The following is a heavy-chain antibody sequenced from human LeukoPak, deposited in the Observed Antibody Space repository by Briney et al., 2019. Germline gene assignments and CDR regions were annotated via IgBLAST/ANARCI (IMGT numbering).Heavy chain of an antibody. CDR3: TINLRDY. J-gene: IGHJ4*02. V-gene: IGHV1-24*01. Sequence: ASVKVSCKVSGYTLTKLSMHWVRLTTGEGLQWKGGFDPEDGETTYAQRFRGRLTMTEDTSADTAYMELSSLRSEDTAIYFCTINLRDYWGQGTLVTVSS. CDR1: GYTLTKLS. CDR2: FDPEDGET.